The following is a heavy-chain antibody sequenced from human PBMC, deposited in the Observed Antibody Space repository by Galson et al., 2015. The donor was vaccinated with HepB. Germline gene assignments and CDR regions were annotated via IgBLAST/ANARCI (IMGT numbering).Heavy chain of an antibody. V-gene: IGHV3-21*01. CDR2: ISSSSSYI. Sequence: SLRLSCAASGFTFSSYEMNWVRQAPGKGLEWVSSISSSSSYIYYADSVKGRFTISRDNAKNSLYLQMNSLRAEDTAVYYCARDYRGYCTNGVCWLVDVWGQGTTVTVSS. D-gene: IGHD2-8*01. J-gene: IGHJ6*02. CDR1: GFTFSSYE. CDR3: ARDYRGYCTNGVCWLVDV.